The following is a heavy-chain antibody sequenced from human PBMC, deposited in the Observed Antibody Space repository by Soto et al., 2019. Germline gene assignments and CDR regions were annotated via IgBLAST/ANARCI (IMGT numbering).Heavy chain of an antibody. CDR3: TKARVRIVGANSFDY. Sequence: GGSLRLSCVGSGFTFSNYGMHWVRQPPGKGLEWVALISDDGDKRYYADSVRGRLIISRDNSKDTLYLQMNSLGPDDTAVYFCTKARVRIVGANSFDYWGQGTPVTVSS. J-gene: IGHJ4*02. CDR1: GFTFSNYG. V-gene: IGHV3-30*18. D-gene: IGHD1-26*01. CDR2: ISDDGDKR.